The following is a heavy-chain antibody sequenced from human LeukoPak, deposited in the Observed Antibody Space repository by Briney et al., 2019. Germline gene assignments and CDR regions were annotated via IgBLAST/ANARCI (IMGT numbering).Heavy chain of an antibody. CDR2: ISAYNGHT. CDR3: ARERYGSGSYSG. Sequence: VASVKVSCKASGYTFTSYYMHWVRQAPGQGLEWIGWISAYNGHTNYAQKFQGRLTMTKDTSTSTAYLELGRWRSRDPPGNYCARERYGSGSYSGWGQGPLVTVSS. D-gene: IGHD3-10*01. CDR1: GYTFTSYY. J-gene: IGHJ4*02. V-gene: IGHV1-18*01.